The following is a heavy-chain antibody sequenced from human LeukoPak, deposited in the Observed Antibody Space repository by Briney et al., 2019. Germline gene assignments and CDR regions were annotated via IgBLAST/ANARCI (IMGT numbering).Heavy chain of an antibody. D-gene: IGHD5-18*01. J-gene: IGHJ3*02. V-gene: IGHV4-34*01. Sequence: PSETLSLTCAVYGGSFSGYYWSWIRQPPGKGLEWIGEINHSGSTNYNPSLKSRVTISVDTSKNQFSLKLSSVTAADTAVYYCAKVRHGYSYGYKDAFDIWGQGTMVTVSS. CDR2: INHSGST. CDR1: GGSFSGYY. CDR3: AKVRHGYSYGYKDAFDI.